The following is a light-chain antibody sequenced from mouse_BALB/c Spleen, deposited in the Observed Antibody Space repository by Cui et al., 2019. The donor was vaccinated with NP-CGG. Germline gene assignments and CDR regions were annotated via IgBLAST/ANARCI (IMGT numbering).Light chain of an antibody. J-gene: IGLJ1*01. CDR1: TGAVTTNNY. V-gene: IGLV1*01. CDR2: GTN. Sequence: QAVVTQDSALTTSPGETVTLTCRSSTGAVTTNNYANWVQEKPDHLFTGLIGGTNNRAPGVPARFSGPLIGDKAALTITGAQTEDEAIYFCALWYSNHWVFGGGTKLTVL. CDR3: ALWYSNHWV.